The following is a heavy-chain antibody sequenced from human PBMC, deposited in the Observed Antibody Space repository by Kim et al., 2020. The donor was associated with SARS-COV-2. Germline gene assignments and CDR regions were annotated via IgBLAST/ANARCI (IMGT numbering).Heavy chain of an antibody. V-gene: IGHV4-59*12. J-gene: IGHJ4*02. CDR2: IYHTGTT. D-gene: IGHD1-1*01. CDR1: GASITTYY. Sequence: SETLSLTCSVSGASITTYYWAWIRQPPGKPLDFIGYIYHTGTTNQNPSLASRVTLTVDKSRNLLSLTLRSATAADTAVYFYARVSRTTYFNDERYYFDYWGQGILVTVSS. CDR3: ARVSRTTYFNDERYYFDY.